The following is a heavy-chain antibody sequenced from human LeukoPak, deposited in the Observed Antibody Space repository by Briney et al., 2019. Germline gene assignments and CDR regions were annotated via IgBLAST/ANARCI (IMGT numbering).Heavy chain of an antibody. CDR3: ARVGLSAANNPFHFDY. D-gene: IGHD6-13*01. Sequence: SETPSLTCSVSGGSINNYYWTWIRQPAGKGLEWIGRIYASGSVKYNPSLMSRLTMSVDMSKNQFSLRLTSVTAADTATYYCARVGLSAANNPFHFDYWGQGTQVIVSS. CDR2: IYASGSV. J-gene: IGHJ4*02. V-gene: IGHV4-4*07. CDR1: GGSINNYY.